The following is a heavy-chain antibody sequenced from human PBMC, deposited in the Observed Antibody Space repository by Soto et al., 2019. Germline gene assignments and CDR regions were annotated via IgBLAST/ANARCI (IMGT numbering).Heavy chain of an antibody. J-gene: IGHJ6*03. D-gene: IGHD3-9*01. CDR1: GGSISSGGYY. Sequence: PSETLSLTCTVSGGSISSGGYYWSWIRQHPGKGLEWIGYIYYSGSTYYNPSLKSRVTISVDTSKNQFSLKLSSVTAADTAVYYCARVYYDILTGYLRSYYYYMDVWGKGTTVTVSS. CDR3: ARVYYDILTGYLRSYYYYMDV. CDR2: IYYSGST. V-gene: IGHV4-31*03.